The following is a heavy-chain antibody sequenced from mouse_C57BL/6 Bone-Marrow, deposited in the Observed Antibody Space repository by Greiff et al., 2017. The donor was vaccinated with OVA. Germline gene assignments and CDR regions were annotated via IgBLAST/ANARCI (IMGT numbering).Heavy chain of an antibody. CDR1: GFNIKDDY. CDR2: IDPENGDT. CDR3: SYFYWYFDV. V-gene: IGHV14-4*01. J-gene: IGHJ1*03. Sequence: EVQLQQSGAELVRPGASVKLSCTASGFNIKDDYMHWVKQRPEQGLEWIGWIDPENGDTEYASKFQGKATITADTSSNTAYLQLSSLTSEDTAVYYCSYFYWYFDVWGTGTTVTVSS.